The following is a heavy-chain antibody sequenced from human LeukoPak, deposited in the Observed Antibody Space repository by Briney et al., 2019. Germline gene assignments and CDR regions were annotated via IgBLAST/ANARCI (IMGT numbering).Heavy chain of an antibody. CDR3: AGAQADAFDT. CDR2: IYYSGST. Sequence: SETLSLTCTVSGGSISSYCWSWIRQPPGKGLEWIGYIYYSGSTNYNPSLKSRVTISVDTSKNQFSLKLSSVTAADTAVYYCAGAQADAFDTWGQGTMVTVSS. J-gene: IGHJ3*02. V-gene: IGHV4-59*01. CDR1: GGSISSYC.